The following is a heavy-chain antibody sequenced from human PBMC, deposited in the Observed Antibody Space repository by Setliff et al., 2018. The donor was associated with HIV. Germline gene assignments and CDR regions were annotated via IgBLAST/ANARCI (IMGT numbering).Heavy chain of an antibody. Sequence: SETLSLTCTVSGGSISTYYWSWIRQPPGKGLEWIGSIYFTGSSDNNPSLKSRVTLSVDTSKHQFSLKLSSVTAADTAVYYCARVQMAYAAFDVWGQGKLVTVSS. CDR1: GGSISTYY. J-gene: IGHJ3*01. CDR2: IYFTGSS. CDR3: ARVQMAYAAFDV. V-gene: IGHV4-59*01. D-gene: IGHD4-17*01.